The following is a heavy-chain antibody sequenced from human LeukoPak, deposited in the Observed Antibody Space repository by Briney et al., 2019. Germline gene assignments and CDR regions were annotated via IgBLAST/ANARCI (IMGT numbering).Heavy chain of an antibody. CDR3: ARTTSLTASGYDC. V-gene: IGHV1-8*03. CDR1: GYSFTTYH. D-gene: IGHD4-17*01. CDR2: MNPYTGDR. Sequence: ASVKVSCKTSGYSFTTYHINWVRQASGQGLEWLGWMNPYTGDRGYAQRFQGRLSITSDTFISTAYMELGSLKSDDTAVYFCARTTSLTASGYDCWGQGTLVTVSS. J-gene: IGHJ4*02.